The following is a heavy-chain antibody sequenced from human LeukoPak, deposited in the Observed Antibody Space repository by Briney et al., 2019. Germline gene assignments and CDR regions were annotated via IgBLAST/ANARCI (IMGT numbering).Heavy chain of an antibody. CDR3: ARPGEYGSGSYFYYGMDV. V-gene: IGHV5-51*01. CDR2: IYPGGSDT. J-gene: IGHJ6*04. CDR1: GYSFTSYW. Sequence: GESLKISCKGSGYSFTSYWIGWVRQMPGKGLEWMGVIYPGGSDTRYSPSFQGQVTISADKSISTAYLQWSSLKASDTAMYYCARPGEYGSGSYFYYGMDVWGKGTTVTVSS. D-gene: IGHD3-10*01.